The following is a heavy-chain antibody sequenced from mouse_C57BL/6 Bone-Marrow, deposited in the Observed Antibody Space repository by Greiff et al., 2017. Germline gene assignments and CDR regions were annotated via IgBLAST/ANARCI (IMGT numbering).Heavy chain of an antibody. CDR3: ASYDGVAY. J-gene: IGHJ3*01. CDR2: ISSGSSTI. D-gene: IGHD2-12*01. Sequence: EVNVVESGGGLVKPGASLKLSCAASGFTFSDYGMHWVRQAPEKGLEWVAYISSGSSTIYYADTVQGRFTISRDNAKNTLFLQLTSLRSEDTAMYYCASYDGVAYWGQGTLVTVTA. CDR1: GFTFSDYG. V-gene: IGHV5-17*01.